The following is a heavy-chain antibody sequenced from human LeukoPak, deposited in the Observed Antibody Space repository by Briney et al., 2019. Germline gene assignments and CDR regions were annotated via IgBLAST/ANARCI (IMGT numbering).Heavy chain of an antibody. CDR3: ARELKGWLRKYFDY. CDR2: INHSGST. CDR1: GGSFSGYY. Sequence: SETLSLTCAVYGGSFSGYYWSWIRQPPGKGLEWIGEINHSGSTNYNPSLKSRVTISVDTFKKQFSLKLSSVTAADTAVYYCARELKGWLRKYFDYWGQGTLVTVSS. J-gene: IGHJ4*02. V-gene: IGHV4-34*01. D-gene: IGHD5-12*01.